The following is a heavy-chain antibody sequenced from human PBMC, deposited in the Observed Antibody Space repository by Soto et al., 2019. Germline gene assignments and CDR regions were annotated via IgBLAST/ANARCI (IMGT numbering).Heavy chain of an antibody. V-gene: IGHV1-8*01. D-gene: IGHD3-16*02. CDR1: GYTFTSYD. CDR3: ARAYDYIWGSYRFAY. J-gene: IGHJ4*02. CDR2: MNPNSGNT. Sequence: AAVKVSCKASGYTFTSYDINWVRQATGQGLEWMGWMNPNSGNTGYAQKFQGRITMTRNTSISTADMELSSLRSEDTAVYYCARAYDYIWGSYRFAYWGQGTLVTVSS.